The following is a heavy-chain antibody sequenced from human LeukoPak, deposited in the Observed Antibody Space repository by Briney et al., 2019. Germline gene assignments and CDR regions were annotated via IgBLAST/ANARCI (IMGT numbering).Heavy chain of an antibody. CDR2: FDPEDGET. CDR3: ATTLIGRGRPPPLRNAFDI. J-gene: IGHJ3*02. V-gene: IGHV1-24*01. D-gene: IGHD3-10*01. Sequence: ASVKVSCKVSGHTLTELSMHWVRQAPGKGLEWMGGFDPEDGETIYAQKFQGRVTMTEDTSTDTAYMELSSLRSEDTVVYYCATTLIGRGRPPPLRNAFDIWGQGTMVTVSS. CDR1: GHTLTELS.